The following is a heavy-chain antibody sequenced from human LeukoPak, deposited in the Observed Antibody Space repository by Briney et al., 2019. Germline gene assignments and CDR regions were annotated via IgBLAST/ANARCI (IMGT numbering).Heavy chain of an antibody. D-gene: IGHD3-22*01. J-gene: IGHJ6*03. CDR1: GGSFNDYF. CDR3: ARGRLGSVVFEGYYYFMDV. V-gene: IGHV4-34*01. CDR2: VYNGGST. Sequence: PSETLSLTCAVYGGSFNDYFRTWIRQPPGKGLEWIGEVYNGGSTNYNPSLKSRVIISVDTSRNQFSLRLSSVTAADTAVYYCARGRLGSVVFEGYYYFMDVWGKGTTVTVSS.